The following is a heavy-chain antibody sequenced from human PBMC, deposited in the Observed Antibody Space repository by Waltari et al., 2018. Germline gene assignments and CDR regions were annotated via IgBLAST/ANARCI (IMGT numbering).Heavy chain of an antibody. CDR2: INAGNGNT. CDR1: GYTFTSYA. Sequence: QVQLVQSGAEVKKPGASVRVSCKASGYTFTSYAMHLVRQAPGQRLEWMGWINAGNGNTKYSQKFQGRVTITRDTSASTAYMELSSLRSEDTAVYYCARVRTVTNWFDPWGQGTLVTVSS. CDR3: ARVRTVTNWFDP. V-gene: IGHV1-3*01. D-gene: IGHD4-17*01. J-gene: IGHJ5*02.